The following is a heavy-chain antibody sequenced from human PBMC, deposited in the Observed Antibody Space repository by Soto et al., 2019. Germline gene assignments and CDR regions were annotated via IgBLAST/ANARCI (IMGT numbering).Heavy chain of an antibody. CDR1: GFTVSSNY. J-gene: IGHJ5*02. CDR2: IYSGGST. D-gene: IGHD6-19*01. CDR3: ARVTVEQWLVLWFDP. V-gene: IGHV3-53*01. Sequence: GGSLRLSCAASGFTVSSNYMSWVRQAPGKGLEWVSVIYSGGSTYYADSVKGRFTISRDNSKNTLYLQMNSLRAEDTAVYYCARVTVEQWLVLWFDPWGQGTLVTVSS.